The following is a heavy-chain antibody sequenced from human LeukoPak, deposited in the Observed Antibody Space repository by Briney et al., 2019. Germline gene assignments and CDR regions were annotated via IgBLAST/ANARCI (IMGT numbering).Heavy chain of an antibody. CDR2: ISGRGDTT. CDR3: AKAGGSSAYNHYDY. Sequence: PGGSLRLSCAAPGFTFSNYAMTWVRQAPGKGLEWVSTISGRGDTTYYAGSVKGRFTISRDNSKNTLYLQMSSLRAEDTAVYYCAKAGGSSAYNHYDYWGQGTLVTVSS. CDR1: GFTFSNYA. J-gene: IGHJ4*02. D-gene: IGHD3-22*01. V-gene: IGHV3-23*01.